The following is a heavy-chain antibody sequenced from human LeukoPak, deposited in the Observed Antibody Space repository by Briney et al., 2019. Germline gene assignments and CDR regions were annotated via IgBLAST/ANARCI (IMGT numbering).Heavy chain of an antibody. CDR2: IYPGDSDP. CDR3: ARRYRDGYNHYYFDY. Sequence: GESLKISCKGSGYSFTNHWIGWVRQRPGKGLEWVGIIYPGDSDPRYSPSFQGQVTISADKSISIAYLQWSGLKASDTAMYYCARRYRDGYNHYYFDYWGQGTLVTVSS. D-gene: IGHD5-24*01. V-gene: IGHV5-51*01. J-gene: IGHJ4*02. CDR1: GYSFTNHW.